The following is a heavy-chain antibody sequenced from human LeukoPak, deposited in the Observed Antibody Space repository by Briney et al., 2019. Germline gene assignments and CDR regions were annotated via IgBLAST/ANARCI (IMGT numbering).Heavy chain of an antibody. CDR3: ARDLGSSTTMIVIWSEGGFDY. V-gene: IGHV3-21*01. J-gene: IGHJ4*02. CDR2: ISSSSSYI. Sequence: PGGSLRLSCAASGFTFSSYSMNLVRQAPGKGLEWDSSISSSSSYIYYADSVKGRFTISRDNAKNSLYLQMNSLRAEDTAVYYCARDLGSSTTMIVIWSEGGFDYWGQGTLVTVSS. CDR1: GFTFSSYS. D-gene: IGHD3-22*01.